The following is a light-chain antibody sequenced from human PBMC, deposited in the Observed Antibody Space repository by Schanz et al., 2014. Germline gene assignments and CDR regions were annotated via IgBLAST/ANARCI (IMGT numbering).Light chain of an antibody. CDR1: SSDVGGYNY. J-gene: IGLJ1*01. CDR3: TSYTSSTTLV. Sequence: QSVLTQPPSASGSPGQSVTISCTGTSSDVGGYNYVSWYQQHPGKAPKLMIYEVSKRPSGVPVRFSGSKSGNTASLTISGLQAEDEADYYCTSYTSSTTLVFGTGTKLTVL. V-gene: IGLV2-8*01. CDR2: EVS.